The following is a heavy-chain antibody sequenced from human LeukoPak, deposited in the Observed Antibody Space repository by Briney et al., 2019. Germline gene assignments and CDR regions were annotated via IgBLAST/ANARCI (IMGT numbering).Heavy chain of an antibody. Sequence: SETLSLTCAVYGGSFSGYYWSWIRQPPGKGLEWIGEINHSGSTNYNPSLKSRVSISVDTSKNQFSLKLSSVTAADTAVYYCASSLDGMDVWGQGTTVTVSS. J-gene: IGHJ6*02. V-gene: IGHV4-34*01. CDR2: INHSGST. CDR1: GGSFSGYY. CDR3: ASSLDGMDV.